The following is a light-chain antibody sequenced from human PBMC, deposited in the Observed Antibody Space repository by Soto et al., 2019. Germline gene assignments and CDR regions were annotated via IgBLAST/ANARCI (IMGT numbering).Light chain of an antibody. CDR1: QDISNW. CDR3: QQANSFPPYS. V-gene: IGKV1-12*01. J-gene: IGKJ2*03. Sequence: DIQMTQSPSSVSASVGDRVTITCRASQDISNWLAWYQQKPGKAPKLLIYAAYKLQSGVPSRFSGSGSGTDFTLTISGLQPEDFATYYCQQANSFPPYSFGQGTKLKIK. CDR2: AAY.